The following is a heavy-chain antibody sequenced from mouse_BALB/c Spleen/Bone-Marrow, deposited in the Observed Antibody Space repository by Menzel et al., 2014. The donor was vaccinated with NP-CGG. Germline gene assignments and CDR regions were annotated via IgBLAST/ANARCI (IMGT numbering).Heavy chain of an antibody. J-gene: IGHJ1*01. CDR2: ISDGGSYT. V-gene: IGHV5-4*02. CDR1: GFTFSDYY. CDR3: ARGSYYYGSSYWYFDV. Sequence: EVKVVESGGGLVKPGGSLKLSCAASGFTFSDYYMYWVRQTPEEGLEWVATISDGGSYTYYPDSVKGRFTISRDNAKNSLYLQMTSLKSEDTAMYYCARGSYYYGSSYWYFDVWGAGTTVTVSS. D-gene: IGHD1-1*01.